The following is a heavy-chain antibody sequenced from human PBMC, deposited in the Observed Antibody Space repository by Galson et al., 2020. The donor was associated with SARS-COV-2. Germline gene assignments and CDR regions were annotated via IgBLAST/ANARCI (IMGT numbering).Heavy chain of an antibody. J-gene: IGHJ5*02. CDR1: GFTFSSHG. CDR2: ISYDGSNK. D-gene: IGHD5-18*01. Sequence: GEYLKNSCAASGFTFSSHGMHWVRQAPGKGLEWVAVISYDGSNKYYADSVKGRFTISRDNSKNTLYLQMNSLRAEDTAVYYGARDRGYSYAKSWFDPWGQGTLVTVSS. CDR3: ARDRGYSYAKSWFDP. V-gene: IGHV3-30*03.